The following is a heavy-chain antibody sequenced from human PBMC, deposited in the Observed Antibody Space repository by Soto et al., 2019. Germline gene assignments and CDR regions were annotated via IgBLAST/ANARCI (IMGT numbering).Heavy chain of an antibody. J-gene: IGHJ4*02. CDR1: GGTFSRSA. Sequence: QVQLVQSGAEVKKPGSSVKVSCKASGGTFSRSAISWVRQAPGQGLEWMGTIIPVLATPKYAQKFQGRVTITADESTSTVYMELYSLMSEDTAFSYCARDSTVTNAFEYWGQGTLVTVSS. V-gene: IGHV1-69*11. CDR3: ARDSTVTNAFEY. D-gene: IGHD4-17*01. CDR2: IIPVLATP.